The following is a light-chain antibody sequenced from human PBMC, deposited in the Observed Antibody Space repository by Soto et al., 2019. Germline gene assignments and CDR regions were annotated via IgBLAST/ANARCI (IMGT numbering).Light chain of an antibody. CDR1: QTISANS. CDR3: LHNSSSGSWT. J-gene: IGKJ1*01. CDR2: PAS. V-gene: IGKV3-20*01. Sequence: VLTQSPGTLPLSPGEAASLSCRTSQTISANSLVWYQQILGQAPRLLIFPASCRATGIPDRFSGSGSRTDFNLTISRLEPEDFAVYYYLHNSSSGSWTFCQGTKGE.